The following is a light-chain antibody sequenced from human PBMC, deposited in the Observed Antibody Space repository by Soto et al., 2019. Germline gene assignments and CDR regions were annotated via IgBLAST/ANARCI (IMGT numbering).Light chain of an antibody. J-gene: IGLJ1*01. Sequence: QSVLTQPASVSGSPGQPITISCTETSSDVGGYNYVSWYQQHPGKAPKLMIYDVSNRPSGVSNRFSGSKSGNTASLTISGLQAEDEADYYCSSHTSSSTLPYVFGTGTKVTVL. CDR1: SSDVGGYNY. CDR3: SSHTSSSTLPYV. V-gene: IGLV2-14*01. CDR2: DVS.